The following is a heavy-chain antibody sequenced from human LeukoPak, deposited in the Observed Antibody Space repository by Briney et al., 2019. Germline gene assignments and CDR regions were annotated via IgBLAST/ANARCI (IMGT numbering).Heavy chain of an antibody. CDR2: IKQDGSEN. CDR1: GFTFSSYW. J-gene: IGHJ4*02. Sequence: LAGGSLRLSCAASGFTFSSYWMSWVRQAPGKGLEWVANIKQDGSENYYLDSVKGRFTISRDNAKNSLYLQMNSLRAEDTAVYYCARVRYCSSTNCYSYFDYWGQGTLVTVST. D-gene: IGHD2-2*01. CDR3: ARVRYCSSTNCYSYFDY. V-gene: IGHV3-7*01.